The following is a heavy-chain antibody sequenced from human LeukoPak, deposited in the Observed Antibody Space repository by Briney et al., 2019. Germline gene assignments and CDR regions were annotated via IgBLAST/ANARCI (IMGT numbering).Heavy chain of an antibody. CDR3: FGGSGYYYGFSGAFDI. D-gene: IGHD3-22*01. J-gene: IGHJ3*02. V-gene: IGHV3-49*04. CDR1: GFTFGDYA. Sequence: PGGSLRLSCTASGFTFGDYAMSWVRQAPGKGLEWVGFIRSKAYGGTTEYAASVKGRFTISRDDSKSIAYLQMNSLKTEDTAVYYRFGGSGYYYGFSGAFDIWGQGTMVTVSS. CDR2: IRSKAYGGTT.